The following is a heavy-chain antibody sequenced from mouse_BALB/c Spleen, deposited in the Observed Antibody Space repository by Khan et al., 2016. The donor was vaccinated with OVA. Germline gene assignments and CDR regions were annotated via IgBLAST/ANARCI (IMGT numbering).Heavy chain of an antibody. D-gene: IGHD4-1*01. Sequence: EVELVESGGGLVQPGGSRKLSCEASGFTFSDYGMAWVRQAPGKGPEWVAFISDLAYTIYYADTVTGRFTISRENAKNTLYLEMSSVRSEGAAIYYCARGGGTAPFAYWGLGTLVTVSA. CDR3: ARGGGTAPFAY. J-gene: IGHJ3*01. CDR2: ISDLAYTI. CDR1: GFTFSDYG. V-gene: IGHV5-15*02.